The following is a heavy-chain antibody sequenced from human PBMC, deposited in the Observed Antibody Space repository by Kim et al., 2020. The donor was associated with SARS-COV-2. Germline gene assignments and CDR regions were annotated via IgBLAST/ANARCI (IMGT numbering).Heavy chain of an antibody. V-gene: IGHV4-59*01. Sequence: YNPSLKSRVTISVDTSKNQFSLKLSSVTAADTAVYYCARLNPLRIYYFDYWGQGTLVTVSS. CDR3: ARLNPLRIYYFDY. J-gene: IGHJ4*02.